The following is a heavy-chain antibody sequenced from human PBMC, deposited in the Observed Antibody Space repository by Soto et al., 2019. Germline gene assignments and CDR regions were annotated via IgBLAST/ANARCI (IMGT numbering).Heavy chain of an antibody. J-gene: IGHJ6*02. V-gene: IGHV1-69*12. CDR1: GGTFSSYA. D-gene: IGHD4-17*01. Sequence: QVQLVQSGAEVKKPGSSVKVSCKASGGTFSSYAISWVRQAPGQGLEWMGGIIPIFGTANYAQKFQGRVTITADDSTSTAYMELSSLRSEDTAVYYCALSMTTASYYYYGMDVWGQGTTVTVSS. CDR3: ALSMTTASYYYYGMDV. CDR2: IIPIFGTA.